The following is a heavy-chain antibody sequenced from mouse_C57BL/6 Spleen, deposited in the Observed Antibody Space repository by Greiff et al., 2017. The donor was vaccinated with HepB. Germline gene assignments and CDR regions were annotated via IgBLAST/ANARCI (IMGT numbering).Heavy chain of an antibody. CDR3: ARGTGRGFYAMDY. V-gene: IGHV5-17*01. CDR2: ISSGSSTI. Sequence: EVHLVESGGGLVKPGGSLKLSCAASGFTFSDYGMHWVRQAPEKGLEWVAYISSGSSTIYYADTVKGRFTISRDNAKNTLFLQMTGLRSEDTAMYYCARGTGRGFYAMDYWGQGTSVTVSS. J-gene: IGHJ4*01. D-gene: IGHD4-1*01. CDR1: GFTFSDYG.